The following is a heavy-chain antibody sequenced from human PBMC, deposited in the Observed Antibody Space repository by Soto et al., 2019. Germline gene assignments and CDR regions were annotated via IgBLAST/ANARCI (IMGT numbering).Heavy chain of an antibody. J-gene: IGHJ5*02. CDR2: IYYDGTP. V-gene: IGHV4-39*01. D-gene: IGHD3-22*01. CDR1: GDSIGSSRYY. CDR3: ARHFDTSQRPYFDH. Sequence: KPSETLSLTCTVSGDSIGSSRYYWAWVRRPPGKGLEWVGTIYYDGTPYYSPSLKTRLTMSVDTSKNQFSLNLRSILAADTAFYYCARHFDTSQRPYFDHWGQGALVTVSS.